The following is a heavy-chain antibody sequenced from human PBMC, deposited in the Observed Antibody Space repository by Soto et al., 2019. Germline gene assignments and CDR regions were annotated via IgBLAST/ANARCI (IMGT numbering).Heavy chain of an antibody. CDR3: ARGVRPHYYGSRSYYNGRCDGMAV. D-gene: IGHD3-10*01. J-gene: IGHJ6*02. CDR2: INHSGST. CDR1: GGSFSGYY. Sequence: SETLSLTCAVYGGSFSGYYWSWIRQPPGKGLEWSGEINHSGSTNYNPSLKSRVTISVDTSKNQFSLKLSSVTAADTAVYYCARGVRPHYYGSRSYYNGRCDGMAVCGQATTVT. V-gene: IGHV4-34*01.